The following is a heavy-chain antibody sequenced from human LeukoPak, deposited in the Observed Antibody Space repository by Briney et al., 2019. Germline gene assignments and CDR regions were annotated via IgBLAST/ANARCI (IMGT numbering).Heavy chain of an antibody. J-gene: IGHJ2*01. CDR2: ISYSGIT. Sequence: KPSETLSLTCTVFGGSISTSTYYWGWIRQPPGKGLERIGSISYSGITYNNPSLKSRATISVDTSKNQFSLTLSSVPAPDTAVYYCARRVYSRSYNWYFDLWGRGTLVTVSS. CDR3: ARRVYSRSYNWYFDL. V-gene: IGHV4-39*01. D-gene: IGHD1-26*01. CDR1: GGSISTSTYY.